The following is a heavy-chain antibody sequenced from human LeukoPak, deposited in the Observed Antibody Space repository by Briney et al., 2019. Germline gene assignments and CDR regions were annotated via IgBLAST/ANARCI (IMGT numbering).Heavy chain of an antibody. CDR2: INHSGST. CDR3: ARGAPPNCSGGSCYLGYFDY. Sequence: KPSETLCLTCAVYGGSFSGYYWSWIRQPPGKGLEWIGEINHSGSTNYNPSLKSRVTISVDTSKNQFSLKLSSVTAADTAVYYCARGAPPNCSGGSCYLGYFDYWGQGTLVTVSS. CDR1: GGSFSGYY. D-gene: IGHD2-15*01. V-gene: IGHV4-34*01. J-gene: IGHJ4*02.